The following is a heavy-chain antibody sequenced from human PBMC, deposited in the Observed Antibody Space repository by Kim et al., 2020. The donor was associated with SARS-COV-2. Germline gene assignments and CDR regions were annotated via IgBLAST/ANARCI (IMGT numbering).Heavy chain of an antibody. CDR2: ISAYNGNT. J-gene: IGHJ6*04. D-gene: IGHD5-18*01. Sequence: ASVKVSCKASGYTFTSYGISWVRQAPGQGLEWMGWISAYNGNTNYAQKLQGRVTMTTDTSTSTAYMELRSLRSDDTDVYYCARVWELGGYSYGGWGYYYGMDVWGEATTVTVSS. CDR3: ARVWELGGYSYGGWGYYYGMDV. V-gene: IGHV1-18*04. CDR1: GYTFTSYG.